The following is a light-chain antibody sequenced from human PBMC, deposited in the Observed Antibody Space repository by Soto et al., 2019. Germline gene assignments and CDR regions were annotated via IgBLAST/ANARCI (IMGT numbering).Light chain of an antibody. CDR1: QRISNW. J-gene: IGKJ4*01. V-gene: IGKV1-5*03. CDR2: KTT. Sequence: DIQMTQSPSTLSASVGDRVTITCRASQRISNWLAWYQQKPGKPPKLLIYKTTNLASRVPARFSGSGSETEFQLRFSCLQPYDFATDYCQQYKTFTLTFGGGTRVQVK. CDR3: QQYKTFTLT.